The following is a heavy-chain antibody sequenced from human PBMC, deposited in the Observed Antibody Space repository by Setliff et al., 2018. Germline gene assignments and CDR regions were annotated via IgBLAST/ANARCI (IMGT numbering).Heavy chain of an antibody. CDR2: ISGSGITI. V-gene: IGHV3-11*04. CDR1: GGSFSNYY. Sequence: LSLTCTVYGGSFSNYYWSWVRQAPGKGLEWVSKISGSGITIYYADSVRGRFTISRDNSKNSLYLQINSLRAEDTAVYYCARDGVYYGMDVWGQGTTVTVSS. CDR3: ARDGVYYGMDV. J-gene: IGHJ6*02.